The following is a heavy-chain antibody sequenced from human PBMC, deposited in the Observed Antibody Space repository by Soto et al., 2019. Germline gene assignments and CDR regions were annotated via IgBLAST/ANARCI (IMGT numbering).Heavy chain of an antibody. D-gene: IGHD5-12*01. V-gene: IGHV3-30*18. CDR1: GFTFSSYG. Sequence: QVQLVESGGGVVQPGRSLRLSCAASGFTFSSYGMHWVRQAPGKGLEWVAVISYDGSNKYYADSVKGRFTISRDNSKNTLHLQMNSLRAEDTAVYYCAKDGYRGGMDVWGQGTTVTVSS. CDR2: ISYDGSNK. J-gene: IGHJ6*02. CDR3: AKDGYRGGMDV.